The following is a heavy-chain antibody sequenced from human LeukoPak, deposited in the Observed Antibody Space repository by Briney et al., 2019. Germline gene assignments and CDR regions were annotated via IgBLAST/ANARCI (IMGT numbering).Heavy chain of an antibody. Sequence: GGSLRLSCAASGFTVSSNYMSWVRQAPGKGLEWVSVIYSGGSTYYADSVKGRFTISRDKSENTLYLQMNSLRAEDTAVYYCARGGYCSGGSCYSDYWGQGTLVTASS. D-gene: IGHD2-15*01. V-gene: IGHV3-66*02. J-gene: IGHJ4*02. CDR1: GFTVSSNY. CDR2: IYSGGST. CDR3: ARGGYCSGGSCYSDY.